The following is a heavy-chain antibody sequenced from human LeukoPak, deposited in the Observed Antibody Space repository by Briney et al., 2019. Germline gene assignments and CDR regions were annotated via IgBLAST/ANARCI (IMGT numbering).Heavy chain of an antibody. CDR2: ISDSGGST. V-gene: IGHV3-23*01. CDR3: AKRGVVIRVILVGFHKQAYYFDS. Sequence: GGSLRLSCAVSGITLSNYGMSWVRQAPGEGLEWVAGISDSGGSTNYADSVKGRFTISRDNPKNTLYLQMNSLRAEDTAVYFCAKRGVVIRVILVGFHKQAYYFDSWGQGALVTVSS. D-gene: IGHD3-22*01. J-gene: IGHJ4*02. CDR1: GITLSNYG.